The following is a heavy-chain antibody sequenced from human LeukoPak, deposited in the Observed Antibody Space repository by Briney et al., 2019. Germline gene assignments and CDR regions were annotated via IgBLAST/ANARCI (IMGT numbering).Heavy chain of an antibody. CDR2: INPNSGGT. CDR1: GYTFTGSY. J-gene: IGHJ6*02. V-gene: IGHV1-2*02. Sequence: GASVKVSCKASGYTFTGSYMHWVRQTPGEGVERMGWINPNSGGTNYAQKFQGRVTMTRYTSISTAYMELRRLRSDDTAVYYCARAHYYYYGMDVWGQGTTVTVS. CDR3: ARAHYYYYGMDV.